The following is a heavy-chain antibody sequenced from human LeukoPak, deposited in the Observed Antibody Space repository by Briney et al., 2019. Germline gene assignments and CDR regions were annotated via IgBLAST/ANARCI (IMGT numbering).Heavy chain of an antibody. V-gene: IGHV3-20*04. CDR2: SNWNGRST. CDR1: GFSFDDHG. CDR3: AGGDRNGWYFDY. J-gene: IGHJ4*02. Sequence: GGSLRLSCAASGFSFDDHGMIWVPQAPGKGLEWVSGSNWNGRSTGYGDSGKGRFTTCRDNDKTSLYLQMHSLRAEDTALYYCAGGDRNGWYFDYWGQGILVTVP. D-gene: IGHD6-19*01.